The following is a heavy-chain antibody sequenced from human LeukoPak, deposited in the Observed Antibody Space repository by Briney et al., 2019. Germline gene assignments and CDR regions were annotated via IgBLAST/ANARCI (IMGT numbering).Heavy chain of an antibody. J-gene: IGHJ3*02. CDR2: IYYTGNT. CDR3: TKPDGYGLIRI. D-gene: IGHD3-10*01. Sequence: PSETLSLTCSVSGDSITGYYWGWIRQPPGKRLEWIGNIYYTGNTYYNSSLKNRVTISLDTSKNQFSLKVISMTAADTAAYYCTKPDGYGLIRICGRGTMVTVSS. V-gene: IGHV4-39*07. CDR1: GDSITGYY.